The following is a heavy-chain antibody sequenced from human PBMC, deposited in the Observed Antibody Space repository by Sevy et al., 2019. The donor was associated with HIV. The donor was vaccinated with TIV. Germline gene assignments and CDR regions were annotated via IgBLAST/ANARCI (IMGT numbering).Heavy chain of an antibody. J-gene: IGHJ4*02. CDR3: AKRPYYYYNSDGHLVSSTDEADY. V-gene: IGHV3-23*01. CDR1: GFTFNIYA. D-gene: IGHD3-22*01. CDR2: ISGGGDGT. Sequence: GGSLRLSCAASGFTFNIYAMSWVRQAPGKGLEWLSAISGGGDGTYYADSVKGRFTISGDNSRNTLYLQMNSLRAEDTAVYYCAKRPYYYYNSDGHLVSSTDEADYWGQGILVTVSS.